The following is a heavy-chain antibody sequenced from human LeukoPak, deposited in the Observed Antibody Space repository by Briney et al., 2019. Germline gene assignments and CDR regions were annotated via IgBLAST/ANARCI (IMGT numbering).Heavy chain of an antibody. V-gene: IGHV3-48*03. CDR1: GFTFSSYE. Sequence: PGGSLRLSCAASGFTFSSYEMNWVRQAPGKGLEWVSYISSSGSTIYYADSVKGRFTISRDNAKNSLYLQMSSLRAEDTAVYYCARVLLAYYYGSGSYYNPFHYWGQGTLVTVSS. CDR2: ISSSGSTI. D-gene: IGHD3-10*01. CDR3: ARVLLAYYYGSGSYYNPFHY. J-gene: IGHJ4*02.